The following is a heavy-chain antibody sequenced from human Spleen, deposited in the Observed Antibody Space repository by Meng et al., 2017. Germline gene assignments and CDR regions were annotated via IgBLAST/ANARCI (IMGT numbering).Heavy chain of an antibody. D-gene: IGHD4-11*01. Sequence: RPAWGEGLLHPSETLSLNCVVSGGSFSDYYWSWIRQPPGKGLEWIGEINHSGSTNYNPSLESRATISVDTSQNNLSLKLSSVTAADSAVYYCARGPTTMAHDFDYWGQGTLVTVSS. CDR1: GGSFSDYY. CDR3: ARGPTTMAHDFDY. V-gene: IGHV4-34*01. J-gene: IGHJ4*02. CDR2: INHSGST.